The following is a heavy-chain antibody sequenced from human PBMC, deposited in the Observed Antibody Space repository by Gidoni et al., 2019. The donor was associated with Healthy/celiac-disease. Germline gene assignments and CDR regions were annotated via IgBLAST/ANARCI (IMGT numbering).Heavy chain of an antibody. CDR2: INPSGGST. J-gene: IGHJ4*02. Sequence: QVQMVQPGAEVKKPGASVKVSCKASGSTFTRYYMHWVRQAPGQGLEWMGIINPSGGSTSYAQKFQGRVTMTRDTSTSTVYMELSSLRSEDTAVYYCARAMVYDLWSGYYPFDYWGQGTLVTVSS. CDR3: ARAMVYDLWSGYYPFDY. V-gene: IGHV1-46*03. CDR1: GSTFTRYY. D-gene: IGHD3-3*01.